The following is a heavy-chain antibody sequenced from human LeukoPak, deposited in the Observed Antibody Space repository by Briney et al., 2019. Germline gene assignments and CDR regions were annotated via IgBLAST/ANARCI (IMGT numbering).Heavy chain of an antibody. D-gene: IGHD5-12*01. Sequence: ASVKVSCKASGYTFTSYDINWVRQATGQGLEWMGWMNPNSGNTGYAQKFQGRVTMTRNTSISTAYMELSSLKASDTAMYYCARLGYSGYDSLDYWGQGTLVTVSS. CDR3: ARLGYSGYDSLDY. CDR1: GYTFTSYD. CDR2: MNPNSGNT. J-gene: IGHJ4*02. V-gene: IGHV1-8*01.